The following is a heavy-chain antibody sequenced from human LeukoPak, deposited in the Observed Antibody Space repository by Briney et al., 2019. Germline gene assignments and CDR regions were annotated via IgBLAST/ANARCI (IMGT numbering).Heavy chain of an antibody. CDR2: IYHSGST. Sequence: SETLSLTCAVSGYSISSGYYWGWIRQPPGKGLEWIVSIYHSGSTYYSPSLKSRVTISADTSKNQFSLKLSSVTAADTAVYYCARWGSISGSDSADAFDIWGRGTMVTVSS. V-gene: IGHV4-38-2*01. D-gene: IGHD1-26*01. J-gene: IGHJ3*02. CDR3: ARWGSISGSDSADAFDI. CDR1: GYSISSGYY.